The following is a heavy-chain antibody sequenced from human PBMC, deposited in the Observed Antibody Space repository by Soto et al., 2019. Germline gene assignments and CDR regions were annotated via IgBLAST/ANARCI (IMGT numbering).Heavy chain of an antibody. D-gene: IGHD1-1*01. CDR3: ARGVTGTLDY. V-gene: IGHV4-59*04. J-gene: IGHJ4*02. CDR2: VYYNGIT. Sequence: GSLRLSCAASGFTFSNYWMSWVRQSPGKGLEWIGCVYYNGITFTNPSLKSRVTMTVDTSKNYFSLRLTSVTAADAATYFCARGVTGTLDYWGQGTLVTVSS. CDR1: GFTFSNYW.